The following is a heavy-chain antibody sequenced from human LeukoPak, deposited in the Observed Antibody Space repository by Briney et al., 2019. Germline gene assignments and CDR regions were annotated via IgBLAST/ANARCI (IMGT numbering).Heavy chain of an antibody. CDR1: GGSFSGYY. V-gene: IGHV4-34*01. J-gene: IGHJ4*02. CDR2: INHSGST. CDR3: ARGSYYGSGSYYRIDY. D-gene: IGHD3-10*01. Sequence: SETLSLTCAVYGGSFSGYYWSWIRQPPGKGLEWIGEINHSGSTNYNPSRKSRVTISVDTSKNQFSLKLSSVTAADTAVYYCARGSYYGSGSYYRIDYWGQGILVTVSS.